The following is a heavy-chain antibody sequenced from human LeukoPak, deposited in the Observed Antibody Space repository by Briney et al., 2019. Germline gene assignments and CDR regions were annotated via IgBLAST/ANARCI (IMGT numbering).Heavy chain of an antibody. CDR2: INHSGST. D-gene: IGHD1-26*01. Sequence: PSETPSLPCAVYGGSFRGYYWSWIRQPPGKGLEWIGEINHSGSTNYNPSLKSRVTISVDSSKNQFSLKLSSVTAADTAFYCCARRGGASGSYHFDYWGQGTLVTVSS. J-gene: IGHJ4*02. V-gene: IGHV4-34*01. CDR3: ARRGGASGSYHFDY. CDR1: GGSFRGYY.